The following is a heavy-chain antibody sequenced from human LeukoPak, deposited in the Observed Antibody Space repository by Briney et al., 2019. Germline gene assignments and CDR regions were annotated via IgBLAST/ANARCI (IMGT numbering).Heavy chain of an antibody. D-gene: IGHD5-24*01. J-gene: IGHJ4*02. CDR3: ARHGKMATSETFDY. CDR1: GGSFSGYY. CDR2: IYYSGST. Sequence: SETLSLTCAVYGGSFSGYYWSWIRQPPGKGLEWIGYIYYSGSTNYNPSLKSRVTISVDTSKNQFSLKLSSVTAADTAVYYCARHGKMATSETFDYWGQGTLVTVSS. V-gene: IGHV4-59*08.